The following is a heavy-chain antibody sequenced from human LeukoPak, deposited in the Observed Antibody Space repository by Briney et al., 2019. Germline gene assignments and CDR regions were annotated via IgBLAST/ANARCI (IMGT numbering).Heavy chain of an antibody. J-gene: IGHJ6*03. CDR2: IYTSGST. CDR1: GGSISSGSYY. D-gene: IGHD5-12*01. Sequence: PSQTLSLTCTVSGGSISSGSYYWSWIRQPAGKGLEWIGRIYTSGSTNYNPSLKSRVTISVDTSKNQFSLKLSSVTAADTAVYYCAREGRSGYDVYYYYMDVWGKGTTVTVSS. CDR3: AREGRSGYDVYYYYMDV. V-gene: IGHV4-61*02.